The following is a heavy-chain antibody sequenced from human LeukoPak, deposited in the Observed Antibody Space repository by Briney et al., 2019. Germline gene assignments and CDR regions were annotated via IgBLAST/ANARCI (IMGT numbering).Heavy chain of an antibody. Sequence: GGSVTVSCPASGFTFNNYAMMWVRQAHGQGREWVSAITGGGRTDYADSVKGRFPISRDNYKNTLYLQMNSLRAEDTALYFCARDPNGDYIGAFDFLGQGTVVTVSS. CDR2: ITGGGRT. CDR3: ARDPNGDYIGAFDF. V-gene: IGHV3-23*01. J-gene: IGHJ3*01. CDR1: GFTFNNYA. D-gene: IGHD4-17*01.